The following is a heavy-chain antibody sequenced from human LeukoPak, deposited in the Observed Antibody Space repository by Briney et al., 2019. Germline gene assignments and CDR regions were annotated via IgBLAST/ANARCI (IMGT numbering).Heavy chain of an antibody. CDR3: ARDKLYSYGPGVGYFDY. V-gene: IGHV1-18*01. J-gene: IGHJ4*02. D-gene: IGHD5-18*01. CDR1: GYTFTSYG. CDR2: ISAYNGNT. Sequence: ASVKVSCKASGYTFTSYGISWVRQAPGQGLEWMGWISAYNGNTKYAQKLQGRVTMTTDTSTSTAYMELRSLRSDDTAVYYCARDKLYSYGPGVGYFDYWGQGTLVTVSS.